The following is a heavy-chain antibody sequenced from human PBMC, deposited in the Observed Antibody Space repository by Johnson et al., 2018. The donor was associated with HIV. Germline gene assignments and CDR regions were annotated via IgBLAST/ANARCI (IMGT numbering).Heavy chain of an antibody. D-gene: IGHD2-21*01. CDR1: GFTFSSYG. CDR3: AVVALPMYWYDALDI. CDR2: ISSSGSII. Sequence: EVQLVESGGGVVQPGRSLRLSCAASGFTFSSYGMHWVRQAPGKGLEWVSYISSSGSIIYYADSVKGRFTISRDNAKNTLYLQMNSLRAEDTAVYYCAVVALPMYWYDALDIWGQGTMVTVSS. V-gene: IGHV3-48*04. J-gene: IGHJ3*02.